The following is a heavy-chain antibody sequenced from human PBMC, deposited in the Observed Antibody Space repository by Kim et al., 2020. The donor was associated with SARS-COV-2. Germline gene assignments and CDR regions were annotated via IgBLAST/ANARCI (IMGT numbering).Heavy chain of an antibody. J-gene: IGHJ2*01. D-gene: IGHD3-10*01. Sequence: YVTGRFTISRDNAKNSLYLQMSSLRAEDTALYYCAKDSARGSRHYWYFDFWGRGTLVTVSS. V-gene: IGHV3-9*01. CDR3: AKDSARGSRHYWYFDF.